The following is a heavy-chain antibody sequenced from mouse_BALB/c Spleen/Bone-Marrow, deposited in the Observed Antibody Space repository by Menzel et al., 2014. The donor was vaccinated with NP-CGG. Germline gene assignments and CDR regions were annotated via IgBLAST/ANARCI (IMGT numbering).Heavy chain of an antibody. V-gene: IGHV5-12-2*01. CDR3: ARGIYYYGSSCAY. CDR2: ISNGGGST. D-gene: IGHD1-1*01. CDR1: GFTFSSYT. J-gene: IGHJ3*01. Sequence: DVMLVESGGGLVQPGGSLKLSCAASGFTFSSYTMSWVRQTPEKRLERVAYISNGGGSTYYPDTVKGRFTISRDNAKNSLYLQMSSLKSEDTAMYYCARGIYYYGSSCAYWGQGTLVTVSA.